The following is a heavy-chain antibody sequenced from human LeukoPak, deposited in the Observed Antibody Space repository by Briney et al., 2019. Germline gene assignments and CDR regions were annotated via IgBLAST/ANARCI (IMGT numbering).Heavy chain of an antibody. CDR2: INHSGST. J-gene: IGHJ4*02. D-gene: IGHD3-10*01. Sequence: PSETLSLTCTVSGGSIRSSYYYWGWIRQPPGKGLEWIGEINHSGSTNYNPSLKSRVTISVDTSKNQFSLKLSSVTAADTAVYYCARGRRETYYYGSGSYYKSPYYFDYWGQGTLVTVSS. V-gene: IGHV4-39*07. CDR3: ARGRRETYYYGSGSYYKSPYYFDY. CDR1: GGSIRSSYYY.